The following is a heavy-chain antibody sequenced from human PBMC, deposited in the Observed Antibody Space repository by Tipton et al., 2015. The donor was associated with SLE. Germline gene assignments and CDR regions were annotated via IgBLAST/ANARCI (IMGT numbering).Heavy chain of an antibody. V-gene: IGHV4-61*02. D-gene: IGHD4-23*01. CDR3: ARVAVVTPRHAIDI. CDR1: GGSITRGSYY. Sequence: TLSPTCSVSGGSITRGSYYWSWIRQPAGKGLEWIGGSTNYNPSLKSRVTISLDTSKNQFSLKLISVTAADTAVYYCARVAVVTPRHAIDIWGQGTVVTVSS. CDR2: GST. J-gene: IGHJ3*02.